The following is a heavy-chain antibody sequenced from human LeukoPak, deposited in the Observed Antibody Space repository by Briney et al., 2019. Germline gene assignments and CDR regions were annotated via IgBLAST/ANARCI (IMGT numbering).Heavy chain of an antibody. D-gene: IGHD3-10*01. Sequence: PSETLSLTCTVSGGSISSGGYYWSWIRQHPGKGLEWIGYIYYSGSTYYNPSLKSRVTISVDTSKNQFSLKLSSVTAADTAVYYCARGRSPLWFGELFDWGQGTLVTDSS. CDR2: IYYSGST. CDR3: ARGRSPLWFGELFD. V-gene: IGHV4-31*03. J-gene: IGHJ4*02. CDR1: GGSISSGGYY.